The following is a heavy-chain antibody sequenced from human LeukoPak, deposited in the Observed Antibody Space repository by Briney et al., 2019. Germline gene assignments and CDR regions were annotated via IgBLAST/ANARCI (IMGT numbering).Heavy chain of an antibody. V-gene: IGHV4-61*02. Sequence: SETLSLTCTDSGDSISSGSYYWSWIRQPAGKGLEWIGRIYTSGSTNYNPSLKSRVTISVDTSKNQFSLKLSSVTAADTAVYYCARVTTGGYYNCWGQGTLVTVSS. CDR2: IYTSGST. CDR1: GDSISSGSYY. J-gene: IGHJ4*02. D-gene: IGHD3-22*01. CDR3: ARVTTGGYYNC.